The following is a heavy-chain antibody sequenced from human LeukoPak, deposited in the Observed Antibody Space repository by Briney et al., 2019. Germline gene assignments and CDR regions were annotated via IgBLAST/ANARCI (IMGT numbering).Heavy chain of an antibody. J-gene: IGHJ6*02. CDR3: ARGGGITIFGVVNYGMDV. V-gene: IGHV4-34*01. CDR2: INHSGST. Sequence: PSETLSLTCAVYGGSFSGYYWSWIRQPPGSGLEWIGEINHSGSTNYNPSLKSRVTISVDTSKNQFSLKLSSVTAADTAVYYCARGGGITIFGVVNYGMDVWGQGTTVTVSS. D-gene: IGHD3-3*01. CDR1: GGSFSGYY.